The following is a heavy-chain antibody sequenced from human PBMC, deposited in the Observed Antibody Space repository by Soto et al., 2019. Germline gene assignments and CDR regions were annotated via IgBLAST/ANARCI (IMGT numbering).Heavy chain of an antibody. V-gene: IGHV3-23*01. J-gene: IGHJ4*02. CDR2: IIAGGGST. CDR3: AKGCYYDSSGYYVRRYFDY. CDR1: GFTFSSYA. Sequence: PGGSLRLSCAASGFTFSSYAMTWVRQAPGKGLDWVSAIIAGGGSTYYADSVKGRFTISRDNSKNTLYLQMNSLRAEDTAVYYCAKGCYYDSSGYYVRRYFDYWGQGTLVTVSS. D-gene: IGHD3-22*01.